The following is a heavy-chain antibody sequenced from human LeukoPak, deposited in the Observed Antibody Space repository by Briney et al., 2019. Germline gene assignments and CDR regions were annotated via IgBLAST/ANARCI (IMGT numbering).Heavy chain of an antibody. CDR1: GGSISSYY. CDR3: ARGRSNTYYDFWSGYPQDAFDI. D-gene: IGHD3-3*01. V-gene: IGHV4-59*01. Sequence: SETLSLTCTVSGGSISSYYWSWIRQPPGKGLEWIGYIYYSGSTNYNPSLKSRVTISVDTSKNQFSLKLSSVTAADTAVYYCARGRSNTYYDFWSGYPQDAFDIWGQGTMATVSS. CDR2: IYYSGST. J-gene: IGHJ3*02.